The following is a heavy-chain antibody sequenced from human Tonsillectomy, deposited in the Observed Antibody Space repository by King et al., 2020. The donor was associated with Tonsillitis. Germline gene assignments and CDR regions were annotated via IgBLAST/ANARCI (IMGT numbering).Heavy chain of an antibody. D-gene: IGHD3-22*01. CDR3: VEGSEHFYDSRSDY. J-gene: IGHJ4*02. Sequence: VQLVESGGGLVHPGGSLILSCSASGFTFSNYAMHWVRQAPGKGLEYLSGINSNGDNTYNADSVKGRFTISRDNSKSTVFLQMTSLRPEDTALYYCVEGSEHFYDSRSDYWGQGTLVTVSS. CDR1: GFTFSNYA. V-gene: IGHV3-64D*06. CDR2: INSNGDNT.